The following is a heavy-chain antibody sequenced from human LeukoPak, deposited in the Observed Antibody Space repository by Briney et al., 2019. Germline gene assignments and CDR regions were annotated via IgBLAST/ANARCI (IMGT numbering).Heavy chain of an antibody. CDR3: AREGSGSHYNVVLDY. CDR2: ISDSSSYI. Sequence: GGSLILSCAASRFSFSSYTMSWVRQAPGKGLEWVSSISDSSSYIYNADSVKGRFTISRDNAKNSLYLQMNSLRAEDTAVYYCAREGSGSHYNVVLDYWGQGTLVTVSS. CDR1: RFSFSSYT. J-gene: IGHJ4*02. D-gene: IGHD3-10*01. V-gene: IGHV3-21*01.